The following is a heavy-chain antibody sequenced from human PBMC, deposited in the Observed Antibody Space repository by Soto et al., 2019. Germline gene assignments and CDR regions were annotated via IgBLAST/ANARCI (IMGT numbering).Heavy chain of an antibody. V-gene: IGHV4-59*01. D-gene: IGHD6-13*01. CDR3: ARASGAAAGEIDY. CDR2: IYYSGST. J-gene: IGHJ4*02. Sequence: SETLSLTCTVSGGSISSYYWSWIRQPPGKGLEWIGYIYYSGSTNYNPSLKSRVTISVDTSKNQFSLKLSSVTAADTAVYYCARASGAAAGEIDYWGQGTLVTVSS. CDR1: GGSISSYY.